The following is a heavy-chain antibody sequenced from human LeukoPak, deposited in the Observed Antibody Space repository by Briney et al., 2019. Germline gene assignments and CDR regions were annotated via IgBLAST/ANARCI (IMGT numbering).Heavy chain of an antibody. CDR1: GFTFSSYA. V-gene: IGHV3-23*01. J-gene: IGHJ4*02. CDR2: ISGSGGST. Sequence: GGSLRLSCAASGFTFSSYAMSWVRQAPGKGLEWVSAISGSGGSTYYADSVKGRFTISRDNSKNTLYLQMNSLRAEDTAVYYCARDLGTTMLVVSEDPFDYWGQGTLVTVSS. CDR3: ARDLGTTMLVVSEDPFDY. D-gene: IGHD3-22*01.